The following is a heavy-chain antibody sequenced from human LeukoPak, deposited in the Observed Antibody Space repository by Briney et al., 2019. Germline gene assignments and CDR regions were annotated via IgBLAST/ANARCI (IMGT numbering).Heavy chain of an antibody. CDR1: GFTFSNYG. D-gene: IGHD1-7*01. Sequence: GGSLRLSCSVSGFTFSNYGMHRVRQAPGRGLEWVAFIRFDGSNKYYRDSVKGRFTISRDNSKNTLYLQMNSLRPEDTAVYYCVKEKLELLRVGDAFDLWGQGTMVTVSS. CDR3: VKEKLELLRVGDAFDL. V-gene: IGHV3-30*02. CDR2: IRFDGSNK. J-gene: IGHJ3*01.